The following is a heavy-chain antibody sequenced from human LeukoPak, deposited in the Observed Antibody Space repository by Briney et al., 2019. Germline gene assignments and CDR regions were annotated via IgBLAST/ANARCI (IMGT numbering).Heavy chain of an antibody. CDR3: ARDYYYDSSGYWDYYFDY. V-gene: IGHV3-30-3*01. Sequence: GKSLRLSCAASGFTFSTYTMHWVRQAPGKGLEWVALISYEGSKQNYADSVKGRFTISRDNSQNTLYLEMSGLRTEDTAVYYCARDYYYDSSGYWDYYFDYWGQGTLVSVSS. CDR1: GFTFSTYT. CDR2: ISYEGSKQ. D-gene: IGHD3-22*01. J-gene: IGHJ4*02.